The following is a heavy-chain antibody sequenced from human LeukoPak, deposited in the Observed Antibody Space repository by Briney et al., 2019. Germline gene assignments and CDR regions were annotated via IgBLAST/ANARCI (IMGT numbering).Heavy chain of an antibody. CDR1: GFTFSSYG. D-gene: IGHD3-10*01. J-gene: IGHJ6*02. CDR3: ARAPYGSESPGPFYYGVDV. CDR2: IWYDGSNK. Sequence: PGGSLRLSCAASGFTFSSYGMHWVRQAPGKGLEWVAVIWYDGSNKYYADSVKGRFTISRDNSKNTLYLQMNSLRAEDTAVYYCARAPYGSESPGPFYYGVDVWGQGTTVTVSS. V-gene: IGHV3-33*01.